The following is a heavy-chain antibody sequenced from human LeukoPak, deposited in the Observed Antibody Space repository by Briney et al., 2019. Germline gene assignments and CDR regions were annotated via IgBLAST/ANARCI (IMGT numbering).Heavy chain of an antibody. V-gene: IGHV1-8*01. D-gene: IGHD2-2*02. CDR3: VTGYCSSTSCYRNGMDV. CDR2: MNPNSGNT. Sequence: ASVKVSCKAPGYTFTSYDINWVRQATGQGLEWMGWMNPNSGNTGYAQKFQGRVTMTRNTSISTAYMELSSLRSEDTAVYYCVTGYCSSTSCYRNGMDVWGQGTTVTVSS. CDR1: GYTFTSYD. J-gene: IGHJ6*02.